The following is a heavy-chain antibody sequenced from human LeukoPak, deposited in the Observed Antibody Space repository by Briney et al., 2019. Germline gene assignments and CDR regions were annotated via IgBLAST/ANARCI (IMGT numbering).Heavy chain of an antibody. CDR2: IYPGDSDT. J-gene: IGHJ5*02. V-gene: IGHV5-51*01. D-gene: IGHD2-15*01. CDR3: ARALRSGDRYNWFDP. Sequence: GESLKISCKGSGYSFTSYWIGWVRQMPGKGLEWMGIIYPGDSDTRYSPSFQGQVTISADKSISTAYLQWSSLKASDTAVYYCARALRSGDRYNWFDPWGQGTLVTVSS. CDR1: GYSFTSYW.